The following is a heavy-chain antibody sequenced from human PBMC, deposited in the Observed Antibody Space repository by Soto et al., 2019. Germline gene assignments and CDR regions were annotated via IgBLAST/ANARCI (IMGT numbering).Heavy chain of an antibody. CDR2: IIPIFGTA. Sequence: ASVKLSCTASGGTFSSYAISWVRQAPGQGLEWMGGIIPIFGTANYAQKFQGRVTITADESTSTAYMELSSLRSEDTAVYYCARPAAVNYGDYAAAFDIWGQGTMVTVSS. CDR3: ARPAAVNYGDYAAAFDI. J-gene: IGHJ3*02. CDR1: GGTFSSYA. V-gene: IGHV1-69*01. D-gene: IGHD4-17*01.